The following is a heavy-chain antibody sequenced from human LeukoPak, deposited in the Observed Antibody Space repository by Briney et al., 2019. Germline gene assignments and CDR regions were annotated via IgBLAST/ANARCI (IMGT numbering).Heavy chain of an antibody. CDR1: GFTFSNHA. V-gene: IGHV3-30*04. CDR2: ISYNGNNE. D-gene: IGHD5-24*01. J-gene: IGHJ6*03. CDR3: ARERDGYTHYYYYYVDV. Sequence: GGSLRLSCAASGFTFSNHAMTWVRQAPGKGLEWVALISYNGNNEYYADSVRGRFTVSRDKSKNTVYLQMNSLRTEDTAVYYCARERDGYTHYYYYYVDVWGKGTTVTISS.